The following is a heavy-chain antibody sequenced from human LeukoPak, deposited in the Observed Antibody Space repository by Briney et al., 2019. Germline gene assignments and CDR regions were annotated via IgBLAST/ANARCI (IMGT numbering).Heavy chain of an antibody. V-gene: IGHV4-59*01. Sequence: PSETLSLTCAVYGGSFSSYYWSWIRQPPGKGLEWIGYIYYSGSTNYNPSLKSRVTISVDTSKNQFSLKLSSVTAADTAVYYCARDHGVRGLWWSGYYGMDVWGQGTTVTVSS. CDR1: GGSFSSYY. J-gene: IGHJ6*02. CDR3: ARDHGVRGLWWSGYYGMDV. D-gene: IGHD2-21*01. CDR2: IYYSGST.